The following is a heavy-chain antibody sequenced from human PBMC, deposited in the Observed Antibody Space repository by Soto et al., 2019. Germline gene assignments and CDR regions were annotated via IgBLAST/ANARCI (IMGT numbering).Heavy chain of an antibody. V-gene: IGHV3-33*01. CDR1: GFTFSSYG. CDR2: IWYDGSNK. Sequence: GGSLRLSCAASGFTFSSYGMHWVRQAPGKGLEWVAVIWYDGSNKYYADSVKGRFTISRDNSKNTLYLQMNSLRAEDTAVYYCARLPVIVATNSDGMDAFDIWGQGTMVTVSS. J-gene: IGHJ3*02. CDR3: ARLPVIVATNSDGMDAFDI. D-gene: IGHD5-12*01.